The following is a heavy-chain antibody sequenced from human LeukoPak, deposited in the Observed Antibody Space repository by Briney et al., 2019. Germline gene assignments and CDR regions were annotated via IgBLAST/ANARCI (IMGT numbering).Heavy chain of an antibody. D-gene: IGHD2/OR15-2a*01. J-gene: IGHJ6*02. CDR2: ISASGGNT. Sequence: GGSLRLSCAASEFTFSSYAMQWVRQAPGKGLEWVSGISASGGNTWYADSVKGRFTISRDNSKNTLYLQMNSLRAEDTAVYYCAKYVSARGPPYALAVWGQGATVTVSS. CDR3: AKYVSARGPPYALAV. V-gene: IGHV3-23*01. CDR1: EFTFSSYA.